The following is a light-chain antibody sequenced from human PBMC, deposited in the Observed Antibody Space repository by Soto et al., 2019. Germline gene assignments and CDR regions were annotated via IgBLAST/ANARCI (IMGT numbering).Light chain of an antibody. V-gene: IGLV2-14*01. Sequence: QSVLTQPASMSGSPGQSITISCTGTNSDVGGYNSVSWYQQHPGKAPKLMIYDVTNRPSGFSSRFSGSKSGNTASLTNSGLQAEDEADYYCSSYTTNTPPYGFGTGTQLTVL. CDR1: NSDVGGYNS. CDR3: SSYTTNTPPYG. CDR2: DVT. J-gene: IGLJ1*01.